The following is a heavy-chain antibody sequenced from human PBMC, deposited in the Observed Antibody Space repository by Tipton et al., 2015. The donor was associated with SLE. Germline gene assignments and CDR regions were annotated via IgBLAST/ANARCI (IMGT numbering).Heavy chain of an antibody. CDR1: GGSFSGAY. V-gene: IGHV4-34*01. CDR3: ARLPTLTTCCLDV. D-gene: IGHD4-17*01. J-gene: IGHJ6*02. CDR2: INHSGTT. Sequence: LRLSCAVYGGSFSGAYWSWIRQSPGKGLEWIGEINHSGTTNYNPSLKSRVSISVDTSKNQFSLTLRSVTAADTSVYYCARLPTLTTCCLDVWGQGTTVTVSS.